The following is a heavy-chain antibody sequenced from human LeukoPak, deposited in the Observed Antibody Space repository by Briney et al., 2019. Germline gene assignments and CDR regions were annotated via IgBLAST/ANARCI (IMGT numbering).Heavy chain of an antibody. J-gene: IGHJ4*02. V-gene: IGHV3-7*01. D-gene: IGHD6-19*01. CDR2: IKQDGSEK. CDR1: GFTFSSYW. CDR3: ARGLYSSGWYEGSFDY. Sequence: GGSLRLSSAASGFTFSSYWMSWVRQAPGKGLEWVANIKQDGSEKYYVDSVKGRFTISRDNAKNSLYLQMNSLRAEDTAVYYCARGLYSSGWYEGSFDYWGQGTLVTVSS.